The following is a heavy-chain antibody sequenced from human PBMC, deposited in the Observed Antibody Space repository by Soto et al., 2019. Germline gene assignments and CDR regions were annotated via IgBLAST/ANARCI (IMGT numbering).Heavy chain of an antibody. V-gene: IGHV3-7*01. CDR2: IKQDGSEK. CDR1: GFTLSSYW. D-gene: IGHD3-22*01. J-gene: IGHJ4*02. CDR3: ARSSWLALDY. Sequence: GSLRLSCAASGFTLSSYWMGWVRQAPGKGLEWVANIKQDGSEKYYVDSVKGRFTISRDNAKNSLYLQMNSLRAEDTAVYYCARSSWLALDYWGQGTLVTVSS.